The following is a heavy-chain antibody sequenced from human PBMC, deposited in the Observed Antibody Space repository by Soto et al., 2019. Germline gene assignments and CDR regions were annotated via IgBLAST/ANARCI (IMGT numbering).Heavy chain of an antibody. D-gene: IGHD2-15*01. CDR1: GFTFSSYG. J-gene: IGHJ6*02. Sequence: QVQLVESGGGVVQPGRSLRLSCAASGFTFSSYGMHWVRQAPGKGLEWVAVISYDGSNKYYADSVKGRFTISRDNSKNTLYLQMNSLRAEDTAVYYCAKDGVVVLEGQMDVWGQGTTVTVSS. V-gene: IGHV3-30*18. CDR2: ISYDGSNK. CDR3: AKDGVVVLEGQMDV.